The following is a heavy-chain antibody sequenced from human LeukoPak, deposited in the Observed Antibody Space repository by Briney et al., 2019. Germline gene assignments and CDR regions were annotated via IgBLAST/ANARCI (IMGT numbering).Heavy chain of an antibody. V-gene: IGHV3-23*01. CDR2: ISGSGGGT. J-gene: IGHJ4*02. Sequence: GGSLRLSCAASGFTFSSYAMSWVRQAPGKGLEWVSAISGSGGGTYYADSVKGRFTISRDNSKNTLDLQMNSLRDEDTAVYYCAKASKDSSSWGGDCYVDWGQGTLVTVSS. CDR1: GFTFSSYA. CDR3: AKASKDSSSWGGDCYVD. D-gene: IGHD2-21*02.